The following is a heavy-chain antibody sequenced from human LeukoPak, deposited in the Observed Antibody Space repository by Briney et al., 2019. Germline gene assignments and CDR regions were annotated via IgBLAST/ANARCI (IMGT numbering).Heavy chain of an antibody. V-gene: IGHV3-20*04. CDR3: ASLGGSGSTYYYYMDV. Sequence: PGGSLRLPCAASGFTFDDYGMSWVRQAPGKGLEWVSGINWNGGSTGYADSVKGRFTISRDNAKNSLYLQMNSLRAEDTALYYCASLGGSGSTYYYYMDVWGKGTTVTVSS. D-gene: IGHD3-10*01. CDR1: GFTFDDYG. J-gene: IGHJ6*03. CDR2: INWNGGST.